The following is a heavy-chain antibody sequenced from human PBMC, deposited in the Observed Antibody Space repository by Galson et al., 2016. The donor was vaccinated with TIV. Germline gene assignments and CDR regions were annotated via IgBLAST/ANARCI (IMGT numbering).Heavy chain of an antibody. V-gene: IGHV1-69*13. Sequence: SVKVSCKASGGTFSSYVIKWVRQAPGQGLEWMGEIIPMFGTAHYAQKFQGRVTITADESTSTAYMELSSLRSEDTAVYYCATARNTAFDTHYSYYGLDVWGQGTTVIVSS. CDR1: GGTFSSYV. CDR2: IIPMFGTA. D-gene: IGHD2-21*02. CDR3: ATARNTAFDTHYSYYGLDV. J-gene: IGHJ6*02.